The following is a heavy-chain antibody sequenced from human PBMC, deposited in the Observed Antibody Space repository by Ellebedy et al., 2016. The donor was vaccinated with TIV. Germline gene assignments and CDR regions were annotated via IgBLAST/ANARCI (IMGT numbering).Heavy chain of an antibody. CDR3: ARDRPLGYCSGGSCYNWSDAFDI. Sequence: GESLKISCAASGFTFSSYGMHWVRQAPGKGLEWVSYIISSSSTIYYADSVTGRFTISRDNAKNSLYLQMNSLRDEDTAVYYCARDRPLGYCSGGSCYNWSDAFDIWGQGTMVTVSS. V-gene: IGHV3-48*02. D-gene: IGHD2-15*01. J-gene: IGHJ3*02. CDR2: IISSSSTI. CDR1: GFTFSSYG.